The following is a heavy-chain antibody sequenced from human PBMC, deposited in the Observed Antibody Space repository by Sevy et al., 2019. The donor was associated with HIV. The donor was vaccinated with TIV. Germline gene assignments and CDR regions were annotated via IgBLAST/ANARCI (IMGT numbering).Heavy chain of an antibody. D-gene: IGHD5-12*01. V-gene: IGHV3-21*01. CDR2: ISSSSSYI. J-gene: IGHJ4*02. Sequence: GGSLRLSCAASGFTFNIYSMNWVRQAPGKGLEWVSSISSSSSYIYYADSVKGRFTISRDNAQNSLYLQMNSLRAEDTAVYYCARVANRQVATALDYWGQGTLVTVSS. CDR3: ARVANRQVATALDY. CDR1: GFTFNIYS.